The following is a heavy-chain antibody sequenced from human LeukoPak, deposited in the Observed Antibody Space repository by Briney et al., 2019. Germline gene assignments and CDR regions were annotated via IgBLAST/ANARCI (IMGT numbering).Heavy chain of an antibody. CDR2: IDNGGSYT. Sequence: QSGGSQRLSCAASGLIISSKWIHWVRQAPGKGLEWVSRIDNGGSYTSYADSVKGRFTISRDNAKNTLYLQMNSLRAEDTAVYYCARDLPISDSSGYYLDYWGQGTVVTVSS. J-gene: IGHJ4*02. CDR1: GLIISSKW. V-gene: IGHV3-74*01. CDR3: ARDLPISDSSGYYLDY. D-gene: IGHD3-22*01.